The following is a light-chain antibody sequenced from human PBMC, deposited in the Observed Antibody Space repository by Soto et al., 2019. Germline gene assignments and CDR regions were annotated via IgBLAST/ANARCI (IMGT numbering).Light chain of an antibody. V-gene: IGLV2-14*01. CDR1: ISDVGGYNY. CDR2: DVS. CDR3: SSYTSSSTLVV. J-gene: IGLJ2*01. Sequence: QSALTQPASVSGSPGQSITISCTGTISDVGGYNYVSWYQQHPGKAPKLMIYDVSNRPSGVSNRFSGSKSGNTASLTISGLQAEDEADYYCSSYTSSSTLVVFGGGTQLIVL.